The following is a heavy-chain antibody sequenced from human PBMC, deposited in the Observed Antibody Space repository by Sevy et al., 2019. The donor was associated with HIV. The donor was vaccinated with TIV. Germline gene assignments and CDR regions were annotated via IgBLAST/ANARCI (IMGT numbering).Heavy chain of an antibody. CDR3: ARQRGGWYEYDASDV. Sequence: GSLRLSCTVSDVSISSGTNYWGWIRQPPGKGLEWIGSIYYSGTTYYDPSLKSRVTMSADTSMNQFSLKLSSVTVADTAVYYCARQRGGWYEYDASDVWGQGTMVTVSS. D-gene: IGHD6-19*01. J-gene: IGHJ3*01. V-gene: IGHV4-39*01. CDR1: DVSISSGTNY. CDR2: IYYSGTT.